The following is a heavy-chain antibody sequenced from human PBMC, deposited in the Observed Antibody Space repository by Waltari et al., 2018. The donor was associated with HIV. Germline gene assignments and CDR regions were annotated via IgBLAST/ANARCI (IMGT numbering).Heavy chain of an antibody. CDR3: ARDWGGLTF. CDR1: GFKFSDYY. J-gene: IGHJ4*02. CDR2: ISGGSTTI. D-gene: IGHD7-27*01. V-gene: IGHV3-11*01. Sequence: QVQLVESGGGLVKHGGYLRLSCAASGFKFSDYYMTWIRQPPGKGLEWLSYISGGSTTILYADSVKGRFTIARDDASNSIYLQTDSLAVDVTAVYYCARDWGGLTFWGPGALGTVSS.